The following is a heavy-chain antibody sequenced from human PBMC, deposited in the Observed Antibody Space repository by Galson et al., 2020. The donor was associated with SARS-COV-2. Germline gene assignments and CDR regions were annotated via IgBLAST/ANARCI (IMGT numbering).Heavy chain of an antibody. V-gene: IGHV4-61*01. CDR3: ARGLTSVTTKWFDP. D-gene: IGHD4-17*01. Sequence: SETLSLTCTVSGGSVSSGSYYWSWIRQPTGKGLAWIGYINYSGTTNYNPSLKTRVTISVDTSKNQFSLKLTSVTAAETAVYYCARGLTSVTTKWFDPWGQGTLVTVS. CDR2: INYSGTT. CDR1: GGSVSSGSYY. J-gene: IGHJ5*02.